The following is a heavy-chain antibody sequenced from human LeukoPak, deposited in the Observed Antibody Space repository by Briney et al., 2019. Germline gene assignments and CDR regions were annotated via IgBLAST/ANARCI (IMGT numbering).Heavy chain of an antibody. D-gene: IGHD6-13*01. Sequence: GGSLRLSCAASGFTFSDYYMSWIRQAPGKGLEWVSYISSSGNTIYYADSVKGRFTISRDNAKNSLYLQMNSLRAEDTAVYYCARGSSWSQYYYYYYMDVWGKGTTVTVSS. CDR3: ARGSSWSQYYYYYYMDV. CDR1: GFTFSDYY. V-gene: IGHV3-11*04. CDR2: ISSSGNTI. J-gene: IGHJ6*03.